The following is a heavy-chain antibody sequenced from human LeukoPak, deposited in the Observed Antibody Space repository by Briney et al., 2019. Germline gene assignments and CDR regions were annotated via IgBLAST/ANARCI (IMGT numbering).Heavy chain of an antibody. CDR1: GFTFSRYS. D-gene: IGHD6-13*01. J-gene: IGHJ4*02. CDR2: ISSSSSNI. Sequence: NPGGSLRLSCAASGFTFSRYSMNWGRQAPGRGLEWGSYISSSSSNIYYADAVKGRFTISRDNAKNSLDLQMISLSAEDTAVYYCARGGIAAAGAYFDYWGQGTLVTASS. CDR3: ARGGIAAAGAYFDY. V-gene: IGHV3-21*01.